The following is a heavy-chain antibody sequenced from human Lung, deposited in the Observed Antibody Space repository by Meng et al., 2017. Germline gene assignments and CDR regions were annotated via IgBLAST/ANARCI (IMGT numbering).Heavy chain of an antibody. CDR1: GGSFSDYY. CDR2: INHSGST. Sequence: LHQWGAGLLNPSDTLSLPCVVSGGSFSDYYWSWIRQPPGKGLEWIGEINHSGSTNYNPSLESRATISVDTSQNNLSLKLSSVTAADSAVYYCARGPTTMAHDFDYWGQGTLVTVSS. CDR3: ARGPTTMAHDFDY. V-gene: IGHV4-34*01. J-gene: IGHJ4*02. D-gene: IGHD4-11*01.